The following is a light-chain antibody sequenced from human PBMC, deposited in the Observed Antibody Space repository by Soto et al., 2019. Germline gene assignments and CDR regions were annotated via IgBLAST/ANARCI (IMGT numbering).Light chain of an antibody. Sequence: EIVLTQSPGTLSLSPGERATLSCRASQSVSSSYLAWYQQKPGQAPRLLICGASTRATGIPDRFSGSGSGTDFTLTISRLEPEDFAVYYWQQYGSSPGTFGQGTKLEIK. J-gene: IGKJ2*02. V-gene: IGKV3-20*01. CDR2: GAS. CDR1: QSVSSSY. CDR3: QQYGSSPGT.